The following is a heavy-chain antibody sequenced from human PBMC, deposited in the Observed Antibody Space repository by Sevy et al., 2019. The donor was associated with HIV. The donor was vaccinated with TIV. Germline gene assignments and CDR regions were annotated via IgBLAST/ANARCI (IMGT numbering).Heavy chain of an antibody. CDR3: AGRIAVAAFDY. J-gene: IGHJ4*02. Sequence: SETLSLTCTVSGGPFGSSSYYWNWIRQPAGKGLEWIGRIYTSGTTNYNPSLKSRVTMSVDTSKNQFSLKLSSVTAADTAVYYCAGRIAVAAFDYWGQGNLVTVSS. CDR1: GGPFGSSSYY. D-gene: IGHD6-19*01. CDR2: IYTSGTT. V-gene: IGHV4-61*02.